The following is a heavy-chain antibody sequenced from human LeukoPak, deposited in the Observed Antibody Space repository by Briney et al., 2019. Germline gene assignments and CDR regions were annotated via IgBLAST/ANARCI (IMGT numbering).Heavy chain of an antibody. J-gene: IGHJ4*02. Sequence: GASVKVSCKASGYTFTNYYLHWVRQAPGQGLEWMGIITPSGGITSYAQKFQGRVTMTRDTSTSTVYMELSSLRSEDTAVYYCARGSNYNWYFSRYDYWGQGTLVTVSS. CDR2: ITPSGGIT. CDR3: ARGSNYNWYFSRYDY. V-gene: IGHV1-46*01. D-gene: IGHD1-1*01. CDR1: GYTFTNYY.